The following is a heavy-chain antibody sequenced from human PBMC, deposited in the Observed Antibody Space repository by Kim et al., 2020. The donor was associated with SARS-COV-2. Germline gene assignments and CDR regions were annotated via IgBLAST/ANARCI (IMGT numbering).Heavy chain of an antibody. CDR3: ARDRFIVVVPAASDY. Sequence: GGSLRLSCAASGFTFSSYWMSWVRQAPGKGLEWVANIKQDGSEKYYVDSVKGRFTISRDNAKNSLYLQMNSLRAEDTAVYYCARDRFIVVVPAASDYWGQGTLVTVSS. J-gene: IGHJ4*02. CDR2: IKQDGSEK. CDR1: GFTFSSYW. D-gene: IGHD2-2*01. V-gene: IGHV3-7*01.